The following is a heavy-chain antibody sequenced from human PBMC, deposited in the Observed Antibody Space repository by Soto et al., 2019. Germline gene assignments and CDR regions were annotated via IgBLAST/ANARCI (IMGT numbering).Heavy chain of an antibody. Sequence: QVHLVQSGAEVREPGASVKVSCKTSGCTFTAYYIHCVRQAPGQGLEWMGWVNPKSGGTEVSRKLRGRVTMTSDTSSTTAYMEVGRLTSDETAVYYCARSGEGWQHEDNWGQGNLVTVSS. CDR2: VNPKSGGT. CDR3: ARSGEGWQHEDN. V-gene: IGHV1-2*02. J-gene: IGHJ4*02. CDR1: GCTFTAYY.